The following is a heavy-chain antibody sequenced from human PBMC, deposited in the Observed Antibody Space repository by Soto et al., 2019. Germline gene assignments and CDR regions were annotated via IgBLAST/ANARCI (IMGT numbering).Heavy chain of an antibody. Sequence: QVQLQESGPGLVWPSETLSLTCTVSGGSISSNIYYWGWIRQPPGKGLEWIGSIYYTGNTFYNPSLKRRVTLSVDTSENQFSLRLSSVTAADTAVYYCARHSHEDHGDPNWFDPWGQGTLVTVSS. V-gene: IGHV4-39*01. CDR3: ARHSHEDHGDPNWFDP. D-gene: IGHD4-17*01. J-gene: IGHJ5*02. CDR2: IYYTGNT. CDR1: GGSISSNIYY.